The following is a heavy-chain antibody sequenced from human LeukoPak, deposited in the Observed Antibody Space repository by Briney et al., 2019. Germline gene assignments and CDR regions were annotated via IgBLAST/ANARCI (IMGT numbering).Heavy chain of an antibody. CDR3: AKDQVDIVVVPAAIDTYYYYGMDV. CDR1: GFTFSSYG. V-gene: IGHV3-30*18. D-gene: IGHD2-2*02. J-gene: IGHJ6*02. CDR2: ISYDGSNK. Sequence: PGRSLRLSCAASGFTFSSYGMHWVRQAPGKGLEWVAVISYDGSNKYYAGSVKGRFTISRDNSKNTLYLQMNSLRAEDTAVYYCAKDQVDIVVVPAAIDTYYYYGMDVWGQGTTVTVSS.